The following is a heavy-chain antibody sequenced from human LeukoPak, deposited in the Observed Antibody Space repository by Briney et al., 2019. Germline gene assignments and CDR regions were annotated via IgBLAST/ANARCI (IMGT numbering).Heavy chain of an antibody. J-gene: IGHJ6*02. CDR2: ISYDGSTQ. V-gene: IGHV3-30-3*01. D-gene: IGHD3-10*01. CDR1: RFTFSAYS. Sequence: GGSLRLSCTASRFTFSAYSMHWVRQAPGKGLEWVAVISYDGSTQYYADSVKGRFTISRDNAKNSLYLQMNSLRAEDTAVYYCARWAGVSSFYYYYGMDVWGQGTTVTVSS. CDR3: ARWAGVSSFYYYYGMDV.